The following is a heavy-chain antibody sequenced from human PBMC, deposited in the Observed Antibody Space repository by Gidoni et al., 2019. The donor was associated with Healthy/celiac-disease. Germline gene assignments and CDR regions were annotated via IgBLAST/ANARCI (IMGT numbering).Heavy chain of an antibody. D-gene: IGHD6-13*01. Sequence: QVTLKESGPALVKPTQTLTLPCTFSGFSLSTSGMRVSWIRQHPGKALEWLARIDWDDDKVYSPSLKTRLTISKDTSKNQVVLTMTNMDPEDTATYYCARMQQRDYFDYWGQGTLVTVS. CDR2: IDWDDDK. CDR3: ARMQQRDYFDY. V-gene: IGHV2-70*04. J-gene: IGHJ4*02. CDR1: GFSLSTSGMR.